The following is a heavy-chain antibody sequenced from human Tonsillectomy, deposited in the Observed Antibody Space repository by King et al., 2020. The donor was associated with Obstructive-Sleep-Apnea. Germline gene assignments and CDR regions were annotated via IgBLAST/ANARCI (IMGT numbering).Heavy chain of an antibody. CDR1: GFSFSSHA. D-gene: IGHD4-17*01. CDR2: ISNDGNNK. CDR3: ARLTTAVATEPFDI. V-gene: IGHV3-30-3*01. J-gene: IGHJ3*02. Sequence: VQLVESGGGVVPPGRSLRLSCAASGFSFSSHAMHWVRQAPGKGLEWVAVISNDGNNKYYADSVKGRFTFSRDNSENTLYLQMNSLRREDTAVYYCARLTTAVATEPFDIWGQGTMVTVSS.